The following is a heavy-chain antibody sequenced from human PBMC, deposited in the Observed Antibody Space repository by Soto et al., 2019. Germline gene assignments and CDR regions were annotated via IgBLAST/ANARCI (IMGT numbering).Heavy chain of an antibody. V-gene: IGHV1-18*01. Sequence: ASVKVSCKASGYTFTSYGISWVRQAPGQGLEWMGWISAYNGNTNYAQKLQGRVTMTTDTSTSTAYMELRSLRSDDTAVYYCARDGSPTYDFCSGYPPGNWFDPWGRG. J-gene: IGHJ5*02. D-gene: IGHD3-3*01. CDR2: ISAYNGNT. CDR3: ARDGSPTYDFCSGYPPGNWFDP. CDR1: GYTFTSYG.